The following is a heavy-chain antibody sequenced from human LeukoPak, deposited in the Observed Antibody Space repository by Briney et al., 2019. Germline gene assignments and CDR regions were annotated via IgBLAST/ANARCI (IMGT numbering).Heavy chain of an antibody. CDR1: GFTFSDCY. Sequence: PGGSLRLSCAASGFTFSDCYMSWIRQAPGKGREWVSYISSSGGTIYFADSVKDRFTISRDNAKNSLDLQMNGLRAEDTAMYYCARAAVVTSPFDYWGQGTLVTVSS. V-gene: IGHV3-11*01. J-gene: IGHJ4*02. CDR3: ARAAVVTSPFDY. CDR2: ISSSGGTI. D-gene: IGHD4-23*01.